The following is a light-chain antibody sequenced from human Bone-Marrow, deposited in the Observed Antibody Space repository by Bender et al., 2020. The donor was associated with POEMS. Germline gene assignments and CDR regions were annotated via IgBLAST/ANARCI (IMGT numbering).Light chain of an antibody. CDR2: EVS. CDR1: SSDVGDYDY. CDR3: ASYAGSKHV. V-gene: IGLV2-8*01. J-gene: IGLJ1*01. Sequence: QSALTQPRSVSGSPGQSVTISCTGTSSDVGDYDYVSWYQQRPDKAPKLMIYEVSQRPSGVPDRFSGSKSGNTASLTVSGLQPEDEADYYCASYAGSKHVFGTGTKVTVL.